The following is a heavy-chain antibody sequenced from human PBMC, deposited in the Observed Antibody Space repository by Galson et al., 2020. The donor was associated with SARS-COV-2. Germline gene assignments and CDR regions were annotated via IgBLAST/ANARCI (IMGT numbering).Heavy chain of an antibody. V-gene: IGHV3-33*01. CDR2: IFFVGSEK. J-gene: IGHJ4*02. CDR1: RFTFSDHA. Sequence: SCAPPRFTFSDHAMHWVRPAPGKGLEWVAQIFFVGSEKYYGDSVRGRFTISRDSSKNTVYLQMNNLRVDDTAVYYCARDGQSSRGWAFDYWGQGTLLTVSS. D-gene: IGHD6-19*01. CDR3: ARDGQSSRGWAFDY.